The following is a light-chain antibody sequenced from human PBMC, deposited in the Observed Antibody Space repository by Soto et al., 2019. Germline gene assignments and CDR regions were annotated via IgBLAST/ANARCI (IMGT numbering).Light chain of an antibody. V-gene: IGLV2-8*01. Sequence: HSVLTQPPSASGSPGQSVTISCTGTSSDVGGYNYVSWYQQHPGKAPKLMIYEVSKRPSGVPDRFSGSKSGNTASLTVSGLQAEDEADYYCSSYAGSNNLGVFGTGTKVTVL. J-gene: IGLJ1*01. CDR1: SSDVGGYNY. CDR2: EVS. CDR3: SSYAGSNNLGV.